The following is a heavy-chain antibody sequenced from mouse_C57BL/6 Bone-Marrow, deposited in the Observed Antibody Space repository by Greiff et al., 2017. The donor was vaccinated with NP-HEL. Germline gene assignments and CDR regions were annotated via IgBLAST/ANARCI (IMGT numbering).Heavy chain of an antibody. J-gene: IGHJ4*01. V-gene: IGHV5-16*01. CDR3: AREGGLRRRTYAMDY. D-gene: IGHD2-4*01. Sequence: EVNVVESEGGLVQPGSSMKLSCTTSGFTFSDYYMAWVRQVPEKGLDWVANITYDGSSTYYLDSLKSRFIISRDNAKNILYLQMSSLKSEDTATYYCAREGGLRRRTYAMDYWGQGTSVTVSS. CDR2: ITYDGSST. CDR1: GFTFSDYY.